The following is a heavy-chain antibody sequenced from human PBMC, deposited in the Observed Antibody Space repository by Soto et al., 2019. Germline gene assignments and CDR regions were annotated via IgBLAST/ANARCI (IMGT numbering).Heavy chain of an antibody. CDR2: IYYSGST. CDR3: ARVTTRGVDY. CDR1: GGSISSYY. D-gene: IGHD3-10*01. V-gene: IGHV4-59*01. J-gene: IGHJ4*02. Sequence: SETLSLTCTVSGGSISSYYWSWIRQPPGKGLEWIGYIYYSGSTNYNPSLKSRVTISVDTSKNQFSLKLSSVTAADTAVYYCARVTTRGVDYWGQGTLVTVSS.